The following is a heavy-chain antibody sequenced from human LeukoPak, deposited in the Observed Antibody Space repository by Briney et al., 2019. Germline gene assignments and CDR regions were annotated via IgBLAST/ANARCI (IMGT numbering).Heavy chain of an antibody. J-gene: IGHJ4*02. CDR1: GITFSTYA. V-gene: IGHV3-64D*09. D-gene: IGHD3-10*01. Sequence: GGSLRLSCSASGITFSTYAMHWARQAPGKGLEYVSGISTNGGNTYYADSVKGRFTISRDNSKRTLYLQMSSLRADDTALYYCVKGEMAMVRGVHADWGQGTLVTVSS. CDR3: VKGEMAMVRGVHAD. CDR2: ISTNGGNT.